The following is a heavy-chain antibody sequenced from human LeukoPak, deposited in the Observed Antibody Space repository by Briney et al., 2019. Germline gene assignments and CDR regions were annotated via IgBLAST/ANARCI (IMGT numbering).Heavy chain of an antibody. D-gene: IGHD6-19*01. J-gene: IGHJ4*02. CDR2: IYYSGST. CDR3: ARVGGGSGWYGGHYFNY. V-gene: IGHV4-39*07. Sequence: PSETLSLTCTVSGGSISTSSYYWGWLRQPPVKGLEWIGSIYYSGSTYYNPSLKSRVTMSVDTSKNQFSLNVTSVTAADTAVYYCARVGGGSGWYGGHYFNYWGQGILVTVSS. CDR1: GGSISTSSYY.